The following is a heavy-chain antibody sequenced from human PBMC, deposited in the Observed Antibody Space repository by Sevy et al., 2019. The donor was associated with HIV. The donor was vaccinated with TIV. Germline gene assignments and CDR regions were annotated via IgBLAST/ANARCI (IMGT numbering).Heavy chain of an antibody. CDR3: ARAYCSGGRCYSLAY. CDR1: GYLFTSYR. J-gene: IGHJ4*02. V-gene: IGHV1-18*01. D-gene: IGHD2-15*01. CDR2: ISPHNGDT. Sequence: ASVKVSCKASGYLFTSYRITWVRQAPGKRLELVGWISPHNGDTNYAQRVQDRVTMITDTSTTTAYVELRSLTSDDSAVYYCARAYCSGGRCYSLAYWGQGTLVTVSS.